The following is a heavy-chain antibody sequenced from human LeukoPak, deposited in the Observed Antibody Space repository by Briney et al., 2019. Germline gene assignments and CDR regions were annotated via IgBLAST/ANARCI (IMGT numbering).Heavy chain of an antibody. CDR2: ISSYNGNT. CDR1: GYTFTTYG. Sequence: GASVKVSCKASGYTFTTYGISWVRQAPGQGLEWVGWISSYNGNTNYAQELQGRVTMTTDTSTSTAYMELRSLQSDDTAVYYCARGGDSYDSSGYYKKWFDPWGQGTLVTVSS. V-gene: IGHV1-18*01. J-gene: IGHJ5*02. CDR3: ARGGDSYDSSGYYKKWFDP. D-gene: IGHD3-22*01.